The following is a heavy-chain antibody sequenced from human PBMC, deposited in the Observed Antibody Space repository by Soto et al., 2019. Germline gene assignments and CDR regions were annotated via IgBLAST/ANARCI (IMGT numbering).Heavy chain of an antibody. CDR2: INPNSGAA. D-gene: IGHD4-4*01. J-gene: IGHJ6*02. CDR1: EYTFTDYY. Sequence: ASVKVSCKASEYTFTDYYIQWVRQAPGQGLEWIGWINPNSGAANYVQKFGGRVTLTRDTSINTVYMELNTLSSDDTALYYCGRDCKGTTVRTSGLYGMDVWGQGTTVTVSS. V-gene: IGHV1-2*02. CDR3: GRDCKGTTVRTSGLYGMDV.